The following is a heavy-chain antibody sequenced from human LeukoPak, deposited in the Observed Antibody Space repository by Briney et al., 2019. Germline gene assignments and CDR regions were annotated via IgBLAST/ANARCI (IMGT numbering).Heavy chain of an antibody. CDR1: GFTFSSYS. V-gene: IGHV3-21*01. Sequence: GGSLRLSCAASGFTFSSYSMNWVRQAPGKGLEWVSSISSSSSYIYYADSVKGRFTISRDNAKNSLYLQMNSLRAEDTAVYYCARATTYDILTGFSDYWGQGTLVTVSS. CDR3: ARATTYDILTGFSDY. D-gene: IGHD3-9*01. J-gene: IGHJ4*02. CDR2: ISSSSSYI.